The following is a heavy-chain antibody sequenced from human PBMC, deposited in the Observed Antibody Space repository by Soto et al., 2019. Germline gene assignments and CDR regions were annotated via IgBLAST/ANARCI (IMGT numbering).Heavy chain of an antibody. CDR1: GYTFTSYA. J-gene: IGHJ5*02. V-gene: IGHV1-3*01. CDR3: ARDRDYDILTGYYWPHNWFDP. Sequence: GASVKVSCKASGYTFTSYAMHWVRQAPGQRLEWMGWINAGNGNTKYSQKFQGRVTITRDTSASTAYMELSSLRSEDTAVYYCARDRDYDILTGYYWPHNWFDPWGQGTLVTVSS. CDR2: INAGNGNT. D-gene: IGHD3-9*01.